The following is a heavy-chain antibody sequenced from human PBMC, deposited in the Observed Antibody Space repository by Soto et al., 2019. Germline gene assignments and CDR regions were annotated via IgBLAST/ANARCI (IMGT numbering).Heavy chain of an antibody. Sequence: QLQLQESGPGLVKPSETLSLTCTVSGGSISSSSYYWGWIRQPPGKGLEWIGYIYYSGSPYYNPSLKSRVTISVDTSKNQFSLKLSSETAADTAVYYCAVPAASVAGASGSYYYYGMDVWGQGTTVTVSS. J-gene: IGHJ6*02. D-gene: IGHD6-19*01. CDR1: GGSISSSSYY. CDR3: AVPAASVAGASGSYYYYGMDV. CDR2: IYYSGSP. V-gene: IGHV4-39*01.